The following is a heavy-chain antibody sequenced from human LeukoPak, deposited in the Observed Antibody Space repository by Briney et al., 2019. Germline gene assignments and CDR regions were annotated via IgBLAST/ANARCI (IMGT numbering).Heavy chain of an antibody. CDR3: ARGNWNPTATFDY. CDR2: IIPIFGTA. V-gene: IGHV1-69*05. Sequence: GASVKVSCKASGGTFSSYAISWVRQAPGHGLEWMGRIIPIFGTANYAQKFQGRVTITTDESTSTAYMELSSLRSEDTAVYYCARGNWNPTATFDYWGQGTLVTVSS. D-gene: IGHD1-20*01. CDR1: GGTFSSYA. J-gene: IGHJ4*02.